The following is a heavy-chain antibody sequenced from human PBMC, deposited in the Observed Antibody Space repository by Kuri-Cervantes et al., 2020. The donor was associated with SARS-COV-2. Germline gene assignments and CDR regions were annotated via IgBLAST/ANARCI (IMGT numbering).Heavy chain of an antibody. CDR2: IYTSGST. CDR1: GGSISSYY. V-gene: IGHV4-4*07. Sequence: SETLSLTCTVSGGSISSYYWSWIRQPAGKGLEWIGRIYTSGSTNYNPSLKSRVTMSVDTSKNQFSLKLSSVTAADTAVYYCARRSYGGPWYYFDYWGQGTLVTVSS. CDR3: ARRSYGGPWYYFDY. D-gene: IGHD4-23*01. J-gene: IGHJ4*02.